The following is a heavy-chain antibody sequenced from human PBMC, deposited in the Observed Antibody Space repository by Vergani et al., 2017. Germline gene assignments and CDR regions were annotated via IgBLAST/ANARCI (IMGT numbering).Heavy chain of an antibody. CDR3: ARESKMLFLAAGDYYGMDG. V-gene: IGHV4-4*03. D-gene: IGHD3-3*01. CDR1: GGSISSSNW. Sequence: QVQLQESGPGLVKPPGTLSLTCAVSGGSISSSNWWSWVRQPPGKGLEWIGEIYHSGSTNYNPSLKSRVTISVDKSKNQFSLKLSSVTAADTAVYYCARESKMLFLAAGDYYGMDGWGQGTTVTVSS. J-gene: IGHJ6*02. CDR2: IYHSGST.